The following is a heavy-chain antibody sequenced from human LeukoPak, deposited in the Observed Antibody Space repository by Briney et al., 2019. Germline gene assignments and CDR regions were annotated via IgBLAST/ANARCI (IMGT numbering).Heavy chain of an antibody. Sequence: SETLSLTCTVSGASITRYYWGWIRQTPGKGLEWIGYIYFSGHSTSYNPSLGGRATMSADSSKNQFSLNLRSVTAADTATYFCARHDKSYTSRSPFDFWGQGVLVAVSS. D-gene: IGHD3-16*01. CDR3: ARHDKSYTSRSPFDF. CDR2: IYFSGHST. V-gene: IGHV4-59*08. CDR1: GASITRYY. J-gene: IGHJ4*02.